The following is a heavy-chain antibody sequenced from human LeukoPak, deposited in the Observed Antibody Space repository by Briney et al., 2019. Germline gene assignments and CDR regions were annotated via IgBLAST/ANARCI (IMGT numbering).Heavy chain of an antibody. J-gene: IGHJ3*02. D-gene: IGHD3-22*01. CDR3: ARTPINYYYDSSGYYRRGAFDI. CDR1: GDSISGHY. V-gene: IGHV4-59*11. Sequence: PSETLSLTCTVPGDSISGHYWSWIRQPPGKGLEWIGEIYHSGSTNYNPSLKSRVTISVDKSKNQFSLKLSSVTAADTAVYYCARTPINYYYDSSGYYRRGAFDIWGQGTMVTVSS. CDR2: IYHSGST.